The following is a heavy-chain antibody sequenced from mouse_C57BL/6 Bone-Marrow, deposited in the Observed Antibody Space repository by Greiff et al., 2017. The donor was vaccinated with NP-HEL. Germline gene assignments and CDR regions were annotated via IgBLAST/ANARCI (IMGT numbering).Heavy chain of an antibody. V-gene: IGHV5-9-1*02. J-gene: IGHJ2*01. CDR3: TIDYDYDGYYFDY. D-gene: IGHD2-4*01. CDR2: ISSGGDYT. Sequence: EVHLVESGEGLVKPGGSLKLSCAASGFTFSSYAMSWVRQTPEKRLEWVAYISSGGDYTYYADTVKGRFTISRDNARNTLYLQMSSLKSEDTAMYYCTIDYDYDGYYFDYWGQGTTLTVSS. CDR1: GFTFSSYA.